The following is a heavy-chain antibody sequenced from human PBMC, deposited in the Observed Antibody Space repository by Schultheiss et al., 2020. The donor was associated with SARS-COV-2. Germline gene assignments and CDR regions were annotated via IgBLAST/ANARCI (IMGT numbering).Heavy chain of an antibody. CDR3: ARGGGSSPEYYGMDV. CDR2: IKQDGSEK. CDR1: GFTFSSYW. D-gene: IGHD6-6*01. V-gene: IGHV3-7*03. J-gene: IGHJ6*02. Sequence: GESLKISCAASGFTFSSYWMSWVRQAPGKGLEWVANIKQDGSEKYYVDSVKGRFTISRDNAKNSLYLQMNSLRAEDTAVYYCARGGGSSPEYYGMDVWGQGTTVTVSS.